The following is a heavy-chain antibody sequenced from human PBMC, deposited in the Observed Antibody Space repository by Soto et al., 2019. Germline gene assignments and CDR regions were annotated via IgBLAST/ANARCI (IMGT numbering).Heavy chain of an antibody. V-gene: IGHV3-7*03. CDR1: GFTFSSYW. D-gene: IGHD6-13*01. CDR3: ARDRHYIAAAYYYYGMDV. CDR2: IKQDGSGK. J-gene: IGHJ6*02. Sequence: GGSLRLSCAASGFTFSSYWMSWVRQAPGKGLEWVANIKQDGSGKYYVDSVKGRFTISRDNAKNSLYLQMNSLRAEDTAVYYCARDRHYIAAAYYYYGMDVWGQGTTVTVSS.